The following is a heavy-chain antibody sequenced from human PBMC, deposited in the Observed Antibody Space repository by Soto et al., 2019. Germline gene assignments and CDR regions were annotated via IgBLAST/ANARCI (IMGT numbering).Heavy chain of an antibody. Sequence: GGSLRLSCAASGFTFSSYSMNWVRQAPGKGLEWVSSISSSSSYIYYADSVKGRFTISRDNAKNSLYLQMNSLRAEDTAVYYCVGQGFSVDYYYYYMDVWGKGTTVTVSS. V-gene: IGHV3-21*04. J-gene: IGHJ6*03. CDR1: GFTFSSYS. CDR2: ISSSSSYI. D-gene: IGHD1-26*01. CDR3: VGQGFSVDYYYYYMDV.